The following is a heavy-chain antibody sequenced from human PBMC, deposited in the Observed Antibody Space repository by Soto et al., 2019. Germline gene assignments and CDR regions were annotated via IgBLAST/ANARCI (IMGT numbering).Heavy chain of an antibody. J-gene: IGHJ4*02. Sequence: GGSLRLSCAASGFTFSSYWMHWVRQAPGKGLVWVSRINSDGSSTSYADSVKGRFTISRDNAKNTLYLQMNSLRAEDTAVYYCARGTSGWYRFFDYWGQGTLVTVSS. CDR3: ARGTSGWYRFFDY. V-gene: IGHV3-74*01. D-gene: IGHD6-19*01. CDR1: GFTFSSYW. CDR2: INSDGSST.